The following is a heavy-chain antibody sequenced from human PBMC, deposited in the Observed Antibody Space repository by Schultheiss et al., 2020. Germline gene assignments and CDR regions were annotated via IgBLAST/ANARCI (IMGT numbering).Heavy chain of an antibody. Sequence: SETLSLTCTVSGGSISSGGYYWSWIRQHPGKGLEWIGYIYYSGSTYYNPSLKSRVTISVDTSKNQFSLKLSSVTAADTAVYYCARGNLPDYDFWSGSYYYYGMDVWGQGTTVTVSS. J-gene: IGHJ6*02. D-gene: IGHD3-3*01. CDR3: ARGNLPDYDFWSGSYYYYGMDV. CDR2: IYYSGST. CDR1: GGSISSGGYY. V-gene: IGHV4-31*03.